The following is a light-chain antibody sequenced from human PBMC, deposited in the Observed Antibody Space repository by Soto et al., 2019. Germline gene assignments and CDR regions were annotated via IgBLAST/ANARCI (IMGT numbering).Light chain of an antibody. CDR1: QSVSSSY. Sequence: DIVLTQSPCTLSLSPGEIATLSCRASQSVSSSYLAWYQQKPGQAPRLLIYGASSRATGIPDRFSGSGSGTDFTLTISRLEPEDFAVYSCQQYGSSPLTFGGWTKVDIK. CDR3: QQYGSSPLT. CDR2: GAS. V-gene: IGKV3-20*01. J-gene: IGKJ4*01.